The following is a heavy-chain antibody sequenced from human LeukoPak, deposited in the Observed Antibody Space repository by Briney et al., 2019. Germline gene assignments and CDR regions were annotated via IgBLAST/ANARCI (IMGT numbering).Heavy chain of an antibody. CDR2: IYYSGST. V-gene: IGHV4-39*07. Sequence: SETLSLTCTVSGGSISSSSYYWGWIRQPPGKGLEWIGGIYYSGSTYYNPSLKSRVTISVDTSKNQFSLKLSSVTAADTAVYYCARVSRYYYDSSGYYDAFDIWGQGTMVTVSS. CDR3: ARVSRYYYDSSGYYDAFDI. D-gene: IGHD3-22*01. J-gene: IGHJ3*02. CDR1: GGSISSSSYY.